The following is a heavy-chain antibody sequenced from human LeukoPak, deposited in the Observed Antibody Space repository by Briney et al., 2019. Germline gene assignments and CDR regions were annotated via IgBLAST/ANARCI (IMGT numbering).Heavy chain of an antibody. CDR2: ISDSGGST. J-gene: IGHJ5*02. V-gene: IGHV3-23*01. Sequence: GGSLRLSCAASGFTFSSYAMSWVRQAPGKGLEWVSAISDSGGSTYYAGSVKGRFTISRDNSKNTLCLQMNSLRAEDTAVYYCTKDPLAGNTRRDSWFDPWGQGTLVTVSS. D-gene: IGHD6-19*01. CDR1: GFTFSSYA. CDR3: TKDPLAGNTRRDSWFDP.